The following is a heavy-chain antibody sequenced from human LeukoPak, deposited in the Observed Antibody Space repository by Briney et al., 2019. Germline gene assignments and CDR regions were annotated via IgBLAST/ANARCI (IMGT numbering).Heavy chain of an antibody. V-gene: IGHV1-2*02. Sequence: VASVKVSCKASGYTFTGYYLHWVRQAPGQGLEWMGWINPISGVTGSAQKFQGRVTMTRDKSISTVYMELSRLTSDDTAIYFCARVGSSGWYHWFDPWGQGTLVTVSS. J-gene: IGHJ5*02. D-gene: IGHD6-19*01. CDR3: ARVGSSGWYHWFDP. CDR1: GYTFTGYY. CDR2: INPISGVT.